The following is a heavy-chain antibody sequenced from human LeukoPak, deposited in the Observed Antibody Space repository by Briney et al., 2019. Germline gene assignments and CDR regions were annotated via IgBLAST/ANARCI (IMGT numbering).Heavy chain of an antibody. V-gene: IGHV4-59*01. Sequence: SETLSLTCTVSGGSISHYYWSWIRQPPGKGLEWIGYIYYSGSTNYNPSLKSRVTISVDTSKNQFSLKLSSVTAADTAVYYCARRESAFDIWGQGAMVTVSS. CDR3: ARRESAFDI. J-gene: IGHJ3*02. D-gene: IGHD5-24*01. CDR1: GGSISHYY. CDR2: IYYSGST.